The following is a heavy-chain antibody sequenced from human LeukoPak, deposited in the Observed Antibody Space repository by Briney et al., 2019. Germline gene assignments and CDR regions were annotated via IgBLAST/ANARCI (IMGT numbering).Heavy chain of an antibody. Sequence: SETLSLTCTVSGGSISTYYWSWIRQPPGKGLEWIAYIDYSASTNYNPSLKSRVTISVDTSKNQFSLKLNSVTAADTAMYYCASDSSGYYYNSWGQGTLVTVSS. CDR1: GGSISTYY. CDR2: IDYSAST. V-gene: IGHV4-59*12. J-gene: IGHJ4*02. CDR3: ASDSSGYYYNS. D-gene: IGHD3-22*01.